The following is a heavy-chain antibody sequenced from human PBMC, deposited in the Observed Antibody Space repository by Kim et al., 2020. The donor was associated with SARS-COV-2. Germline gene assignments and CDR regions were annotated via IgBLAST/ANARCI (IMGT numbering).Heavy chain of an antibody. V-gene: IGHV1-69*01. J-gene: IGHJ4*02. D-gene: IGHD1-7*01. CDR3: ARENRGITGTTYYFDY. Sequence: KFQGRVTITADESTSTAYMELSSLRSEDTAVYYCARENRGITGTTYYFDYWGQGTLVSVSS.